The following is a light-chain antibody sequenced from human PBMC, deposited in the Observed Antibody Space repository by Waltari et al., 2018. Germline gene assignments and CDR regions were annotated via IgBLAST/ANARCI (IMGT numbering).Light chain of an antibody. CDR1: SSDVGGYNY. CDR2: DVS. Sequence: QSALTQPASVSGSPGQSITISCTGTSSDVGGYNYASWYQQHPGNAPKLMIYDVSNRPSGVSNRFSGSKSGNTASLTISGLQAEDEADYYCSSYTSSSTLGVFGGGTKLTVL. J-gene: IGLJ2*01. CDR3: SSYTSSSTLGV. V-gene: IGLV2-14*01.